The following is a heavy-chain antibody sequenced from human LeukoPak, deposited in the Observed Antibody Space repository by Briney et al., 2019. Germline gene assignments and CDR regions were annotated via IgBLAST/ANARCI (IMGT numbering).Heavy chain of an antibody. CDR3: AKSLTPTYGDYGLIDY. Sequence: GGSLRLSCAASGFTFSSYSMNWVRQAPGKGLEWVSAISGSGGSTYYADSVKGRFTISRDNSKNTLYLQMNSLRAEDTAVYYCAKSLTPTYGDYGLIDYWGQGTLVTVSS. CDR2: ISGSGGST. D-gene: IGHD4-17*01. J-gene: IGHJ4*02. V-gene: IGHV3-23*01. CDR1: GFTFSSYS.